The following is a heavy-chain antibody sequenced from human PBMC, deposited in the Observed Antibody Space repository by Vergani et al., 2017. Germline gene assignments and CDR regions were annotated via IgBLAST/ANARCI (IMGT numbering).Heavy chain of an antibody. CDR3: AVDTSESTRYYYYGMDV. J-gene: IGHJ6*02. CDR1: GGTFSSYA. CDR2: IIPIFGTA. Sequence: QVQLVQSGAEVKKPGSSVKVSCKASGGTFSSYAISWVRQAPVQGLEWSGRIIPIFGTANYAQKFQGRVTITADESTSTAYMELSSLRSEDTAVYYCAVDTSESTRYYYYGMDVWGQRTTATVPS. D-gene: IGHD2-2*01. V-gene: IGHV1-69*13.